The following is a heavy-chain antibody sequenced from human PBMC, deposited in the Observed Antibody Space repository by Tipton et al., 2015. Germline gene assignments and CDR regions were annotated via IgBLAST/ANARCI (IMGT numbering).Heavy chain of an antibody. D-gene: IGHD1-14*01. CDR1: GDSISSGGYY. V-gene: IGHV4-31*03. J-gene: IGHJ4*02. CDR3: ARGPASGITSPYYFDY. Sequence: TLSLTCTVSGDSISSGGYYWSWIRQHPGKGLEWIGNIDYSGTTYYNPSLKSRVSISVDTSKNHFSLKLSSVTPEDTAVYYCARGPASGITSPYYFDYWGQGALVTVSS. CDR2: IDYSGTT.